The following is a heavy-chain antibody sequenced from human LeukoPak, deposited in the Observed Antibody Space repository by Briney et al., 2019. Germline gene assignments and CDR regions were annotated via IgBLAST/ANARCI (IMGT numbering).Heavy chain of an antibody. CDR2: IYYSGST. Sequence: PSETLSLTCTVSGGSISSYYWSWIRQPPGKGLEWIGYIYYSGSTNYNPSLKSRVTISVDTSKNQFSLKLSSVTAADTAVYYCARLYPKRERLRGGFDPWGQGTLVTVSS. D-gene: IGHD1-1*01. V-gene: IGHV4-59*08. J-gene: IGHJ5*02. CDR1: GGSISSYY. CDR3: ARLYPKRERLRGGFDP.